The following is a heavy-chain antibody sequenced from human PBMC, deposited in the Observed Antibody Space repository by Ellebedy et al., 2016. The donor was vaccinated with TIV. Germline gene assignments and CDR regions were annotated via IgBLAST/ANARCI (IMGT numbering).Heavy chain of an antibody. V-gene: IGHV3-7*01. CDR3: ARVYDSIDY. CDR1: GFTFSSYR. Sequence: PGGSLRLSYAASGFTFSSYRMSWVRQAPGKGLEWVANIKQDGSEKYYVDSVKGRFTISRDNAKNSLYLQMNSLRAEDTAVYYCARVYDSIDYWGQGTLVTVSS. J-gene: IGHJ4*02. D-gene: IGHD3-22*01. CDR2: IKQDGSEK.